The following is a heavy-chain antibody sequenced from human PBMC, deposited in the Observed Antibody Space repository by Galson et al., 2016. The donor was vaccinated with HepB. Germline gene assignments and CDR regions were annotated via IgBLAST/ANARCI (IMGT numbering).Heavy chain of an antibody. V-gene: IGHV1-69*13. Sequence: SVKVSCKAFGGTFNSYIINWVRQAPGQGLEWIGGIIPIFGKRNYAQNFQGRVTITADESTNTASMELISLRSEDTAVYFCARSYYMSTEGYRPFGSWSQGTLVTVSS. CDR2: IIPIFGKR. CDR3: ARSYYMSTEGYRPFGS. D-gene: IGHD5-18*01. CDR1: GGTFNSYI. J-gene: IGHJ4*02.